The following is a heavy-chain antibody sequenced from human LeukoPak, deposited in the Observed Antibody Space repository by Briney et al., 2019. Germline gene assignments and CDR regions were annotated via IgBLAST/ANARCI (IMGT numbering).Heavy chain of an antibody. J-gene: IGHJ4*02. CDR1: GYSFTSYW. D-gene: IGHD5-18*01. V-gene: IGHV5-51*01. CDR3: ARFPMLLQLWSDY. Sequence: GESLKISCKGSGYSFTSYWIGWVRQMPGKGLEWMGIIYPGDSDTRYSPSFQGQVTISADKSISTAYLQWSNLKASDTAMYYCARFPMLLQLWSDYWGQGTLVTVSS. CDR2: IYPGDSDT.